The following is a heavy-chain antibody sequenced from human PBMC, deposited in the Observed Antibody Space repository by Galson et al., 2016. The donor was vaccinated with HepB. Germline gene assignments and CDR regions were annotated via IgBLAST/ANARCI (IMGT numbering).Heavy chain of an antibody. CDR3: ASQLGIRAGFDY. D-gene: IGHD2-21*01. V-gene: IGHV3-11*01. CDR1: GFDFDNYY. CDR2: ITFAAGGT. Sequence: SLRLSCAASGFDFDNYYMSWIRQAPGKGLESISYITFAAGGTFYADSVKGRFTISRDNAKNTLFLQMNYLRVEDTATYYCASQLGIRAGFDYWGQGVLVSVSA. J-gene: IGHJ4*02.